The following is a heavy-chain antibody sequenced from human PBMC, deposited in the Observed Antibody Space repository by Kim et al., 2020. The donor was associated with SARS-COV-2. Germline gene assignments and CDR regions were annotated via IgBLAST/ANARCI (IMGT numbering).Heavy chain of an antibody. CDR3: ARDPGQLAPHFDY. J-gene: IGHJ4*02. Sequence: AQGFTGRFVFSLDTSVSTAYLQISSLKAEDTAVYYCARDPGQLAPHFDYWGQGTLVTVSS. D-gene: IGHD6-13*01. V-gene: IGHV7-4-1*02.